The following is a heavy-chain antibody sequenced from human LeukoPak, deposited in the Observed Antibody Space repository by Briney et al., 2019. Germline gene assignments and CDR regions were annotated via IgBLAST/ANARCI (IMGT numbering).Heavy chain of an antibody. J-gene: IGHJ4*02. Sequence: SETLSLTXTVSGGSISSYYWSWIRQPPGKGLEWIGYIYYSGSTNYNPSLKSRVTISVDTSKNQFSLKLSSVTAADTAVYYCASVPPTGGLEGYYFDYWGQGTLVTVSS. CDR2: IYYSGST. CDR3: ASVPPTGGLEGYYFDY. CDR1: GGSISSYY. V-gene: IGHV4-59*01.